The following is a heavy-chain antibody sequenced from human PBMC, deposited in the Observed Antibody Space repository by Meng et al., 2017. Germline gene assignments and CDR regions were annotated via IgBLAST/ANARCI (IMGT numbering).Heavy chain of an antibody. V-gene: IGHV4-31*03. CDR1: GGSISSGGYY. Sequence: SETLSLTCTVSGGSISSGGYYWSWIRQHPGKGLEWIGYIYYSGSTYYNPSLKSRVTISVDTSKNQFSLKLSSVTAADTAVYYCARFPNTREEKVLLWFGELFPNWGQGTRVTVSS. CDR2: IYYSGST. J-gene: IGHJ4*02. D-gene: IGHD3-10*01. CDR3: ARFPNTREEKVLLWFGELFPN.